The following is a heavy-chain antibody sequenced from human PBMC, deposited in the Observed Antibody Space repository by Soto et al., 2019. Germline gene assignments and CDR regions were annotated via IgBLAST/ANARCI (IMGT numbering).Heavy chain of an antibody. CDR3: ARDPVGDGYSLLDY. D-gene: IGHD5-18*01. Sequence: QVQLVESGGGVVQPGRSLRLSCAASGFRFSNHAMHWVRQTPGKGLEWVAVISYDGSYKNYADSVKGRFTISRDNSKNTRYMERNSPRAEDTAVYYCARDPVGDGYSLLDYWGQGTLVTVSS. V-gene: IGHV3-30-3*01. CDR2: ISYDGSYK. J-gene: IGHJ4*02. CDR1: GFRFSNHA.